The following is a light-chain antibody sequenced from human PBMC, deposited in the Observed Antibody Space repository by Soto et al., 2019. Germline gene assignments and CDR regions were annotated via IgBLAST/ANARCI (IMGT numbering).Light chain of an antibody. J-gene: IGKJ4*01. CDR2: DAS. CDR1: QSVSSY. V-gene: IGKV3-11*01. CDR3: QQYESSLT. Sequence: EIVLTQSPATLSLSPGARVTLSFRASQSVSSYLAWHQQRPGQAPRLLIYDASNRATGIPAKFSGSGSGTDFTLTISSLEPEDFAVYYCQQYESSLTFGGGTKVDIK.